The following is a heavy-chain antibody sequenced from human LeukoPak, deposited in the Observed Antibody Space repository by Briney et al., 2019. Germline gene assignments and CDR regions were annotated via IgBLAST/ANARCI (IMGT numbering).Heavy chain of an antibody. CDR2: IYPGDSDT. CDR3: ARQEPGSSGYYYY. Sequence: SLKIXCKGSXYSFTSYWIGWVRQVPGKGLEWMGIIYPGDSDTRYSPSFQGQVTISADKSISTAYLQWSSLKASDTAMYYCARQEPGSSGYYYYWGQGTLVTVSS. CDR1: XYSFTSYW. D-gene: IGHD3-22*01. V-gene: IGHV5-51*01. J-gene: IGHJ4*02.